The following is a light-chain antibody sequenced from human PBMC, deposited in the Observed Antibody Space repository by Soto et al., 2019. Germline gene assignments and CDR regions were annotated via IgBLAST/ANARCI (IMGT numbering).Light chain of an antibody. J-gene: IGKJ3*01. CDR2: AAS. Sequence: DIQMTQSPSSLSASVGDRVTITCRASQSISIYLNWYQQKPGKAPKLLIYAASSLQSGVPSRFSADGSGTDFTLTISSLQPEYFATYYCQQSSSTPPFTFGPGTKVDIK. V-gene: IGKV1-39*01. CDR1: QSISIY. CDR3: QQSSSTPPFT.